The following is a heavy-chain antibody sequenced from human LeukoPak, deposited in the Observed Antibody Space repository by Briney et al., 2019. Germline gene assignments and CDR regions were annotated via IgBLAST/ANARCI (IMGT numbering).Heavy chain of an antibody. V-gene: IGHV1-8*01. CDR1: GYTFTSYD. J-gene: IGHJ3*02. CDR3: ARVPAKWQQLVESGRAFDI. CDR2: MNPNSGNT. Sequence: ASVKVSCKASGYTFTSYDINWVRQATGQGLEWMGWMNPNSGNTGYAQKFQGRVTMTRNTSISTAYMELSSLRSEDTAVYYCARVPAKWQQLVESGRAFDIWGQGTMVAVSS. D-gene: IGHD6-13*01.